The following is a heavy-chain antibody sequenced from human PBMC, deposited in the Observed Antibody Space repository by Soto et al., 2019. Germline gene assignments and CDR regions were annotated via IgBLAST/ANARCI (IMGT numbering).Heavy chain of an antibody. D-gene: IGHD3-3*01. J-gene: IGHJ5*02. Sequence: SASLSLTCAVSGYSIRSRYYWGWIRQPPGKGLEWIGSIYHSGSTYYNPSLKSRVTISVDTSKNQFSLKLSSVTAADTAVYYCARDHDTHYDFWSGYSPNWFDPWGQGTLVTVS. CDR1: GYSIRSRYY. CDR2: IYHSGST. CDR3: ARDHDTHYDFWSGYSPNWFDP. V-gene: IGHV4-38-2*02.